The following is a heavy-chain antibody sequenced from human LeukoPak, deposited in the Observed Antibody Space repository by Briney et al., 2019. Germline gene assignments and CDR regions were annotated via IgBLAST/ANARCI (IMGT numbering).Heavy chain of an antibody. CDR1: GYTFTSYG. V-gene: IGHV1-18*01. J-gene: IGHJ4*02. D-gene: IGHD3-3*01. CDR3: ARDHDFWSGYYDY. CDR2: ISAYNGNT. Sequence: ATVKVSCKVSGYTFTSYGISWVRQAPGQGLEWMGWISAYNGNTHYAEKLQSRVTMTTDTSTSTAYMELRSLRSDDTAVYYCARDHDFWSGYYDYWGQGTLVTVSS.